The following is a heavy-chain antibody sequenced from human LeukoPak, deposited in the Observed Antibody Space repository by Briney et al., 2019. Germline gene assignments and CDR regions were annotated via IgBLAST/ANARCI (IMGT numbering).Heavy chain of an antibody. CDR3: ARAGIAAAGALPPYYYGMDV. CDR1: GGTFSSYA. Sequence: SVKVSCKASGGTFSSYAISWVRQAPGRGLEWMGRIIPIFGIANYAQKFQGRVTITADKSTSTAHMELSSLRSEDTAVYYCARAGIAAAGALPPYYYGMDVWGQGTTVTVSS. V-gene: IGHV1-69*04. J-gene: IGHJ6*02. CDR2: IIPIFGIA. D-gene: IGHD6-13*01.